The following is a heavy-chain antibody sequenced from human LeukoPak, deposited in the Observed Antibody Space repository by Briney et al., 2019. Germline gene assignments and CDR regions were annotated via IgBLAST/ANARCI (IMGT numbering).Heavy chain of an antibody. CDR3: AREMTIITYSFNS. CDR2: ISETGGTI. Sequence: GGSLRLSCAPSGFTFSSYAMSWVRQAPGKGLEWVSAISETGGTIHYADSVRGRFTISRDNSKNTLYLQMNSLRAEDTAVYYCAREMTIITYSFNSWGQGTLVTVSS. D-gene: IGHD5-24*01. J-gene: IGHJ4*02. CDR1: GFTFSSYA. V-gene: IGHV3-23*01.